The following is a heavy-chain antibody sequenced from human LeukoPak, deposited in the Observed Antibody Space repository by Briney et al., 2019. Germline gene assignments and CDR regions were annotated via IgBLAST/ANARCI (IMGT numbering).Heavy chain of an antibody. CDR2: IYYSGST. V-gene: IGHV4-59*01. CDR3: ARFSSIAAAFDY. J-gene: IGHJ4*02. Sequence: PSETLSLTCTVSGGSISSYYWSWIRQSPGKGLEWIGYIYYSGSTNYNPSLKSRVTISVDTSKNQFSLKLSSVTAADAAVYYCARFSSIAAAFDYWGLGTLVTVSS. CDR1: GGSISSYY. D-gene: IGHD6-13*01.